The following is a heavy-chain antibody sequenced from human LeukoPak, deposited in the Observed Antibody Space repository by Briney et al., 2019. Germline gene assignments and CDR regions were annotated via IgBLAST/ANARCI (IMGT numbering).Heavy chain of an antibody. CDR1: GYTFTGYY. V-gene: IGHV1-2*02. Sequence: ASVKVSCKASGYTFTGYYMHWVRQAPGQGLEWMGWINPNSGGTNYAQKFQGRVTMTRDTSISTAYMELSRLRSDDTAVYYCARDCKINTAMVRVFCYWGQGTLVTVSS. J-gene: IGHJ4*02. D-gene: IGHD5-18*01. CDR2: INPNSGGT. CDR3: ARDCKINTAMVRVFCY.